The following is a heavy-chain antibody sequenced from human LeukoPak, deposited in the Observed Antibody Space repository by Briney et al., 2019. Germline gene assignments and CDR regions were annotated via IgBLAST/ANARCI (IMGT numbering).Heavy chain of an antibody. V-gene: IGHV3-7*01. CDR2: IKQDGSDQ. D-gene: IGHD3-22*01. J-gene: IGHJ4*02. CDR3: ARESYYRAFDY. CDR1: GFTFSSYW. Sequence: GGSLRLSCAASGFTFSSYWMSWVRQAPGKGLEWVANIKQDGSDQYYVDSMKGRFTISRDNAKNSLYPQMTSLKAEDTAVYYCARESYYRAFDYWGQGTLVTVSS.